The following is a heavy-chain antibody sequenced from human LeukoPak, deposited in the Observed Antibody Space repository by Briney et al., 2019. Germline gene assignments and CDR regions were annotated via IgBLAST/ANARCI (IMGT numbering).Heavy chain of an antibody. CDR1: VFRVNDYY. CDR3: ARFYDFWSGYYVYY. CDR2: ISGTSSTI. V-gene: IGHV3-11*04. J-gene: IGHJ4*02. Sequence: PVGSLRLSCEASVFRVNDYYMTWIRQAPGKGLEWVSYISGTSSTIYYADSVKGRFTVSRDNAKTSVFLQMNSLRAEDTAVYYCARFYDFWSGYYVYYWDQGTLVTVSS. D-gene: IGHD3-3*01.